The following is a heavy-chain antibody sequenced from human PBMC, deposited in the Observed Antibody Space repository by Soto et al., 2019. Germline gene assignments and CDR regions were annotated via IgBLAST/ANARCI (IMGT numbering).Heavy chain of an antibody. J-gene: IGHJ4*02. D-gene: IGHD1-26*01. CDR2: MQPSTGRT. CDR3: ARGVSAGVDY. CDR1: GYSFTSLD. V-gene: IGHV1-8*01. Sequence: ASVKVSCKASGYSFTSLDINWVRQTAGQGLEWMGWMQPSTGRTGYAQKFQGRVTMTRDTSINTAYMELTTLTSDDTAFYYCARGVSAGVDYWGQGTLVTVPQ.